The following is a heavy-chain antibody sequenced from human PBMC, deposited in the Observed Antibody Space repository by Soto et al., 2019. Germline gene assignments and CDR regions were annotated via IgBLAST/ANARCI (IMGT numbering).Heavy chain of an antibody. CDR2: FDPEDGET. J-gene: IGHJ3*02. CDR3: ATGGDTIAAAGTKRAFDI. D-gene: IGHD6-13*01. CDR1: GYTLTELS. Sequence: ASVKVSCKVSGYTLTELSMHWVRQAPGKGLEWMGGFDPEDGETIYAQKFQGRVTMTEDPSTDTAYMELSSLRSEDTAVYYCATGGDTIAAAGTKRAFDIWGQGTMVTVSS. V-gene: IGHV1-24*01.